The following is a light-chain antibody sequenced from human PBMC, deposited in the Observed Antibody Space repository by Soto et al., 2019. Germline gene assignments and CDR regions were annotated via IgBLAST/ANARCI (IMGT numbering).Light chain of an antibody. CDR2: SDN. CDR1: NSNIGRNS. Sequence: QSVLTQPPSASATLGQRVTISCSGGNSNIGRNSVNWYQQLPGTAPKLLMYSDNQRPSGVPDRFSGSKSGTSASLAISGLQSEDEADYYCAAWDDSLSGYVFGTGTKLTVL. J-gene: IGLJ1*01. CDR3: AAWDDSLSGYV. V-gene: IGLV1-44*01.